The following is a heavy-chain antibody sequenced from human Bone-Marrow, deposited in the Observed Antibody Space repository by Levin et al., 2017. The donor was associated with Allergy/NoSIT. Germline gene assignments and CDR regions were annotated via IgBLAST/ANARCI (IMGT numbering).Heavy chain of an antibody. CDR2: IKSKTDGGTI. D-gene: IGHD6-13*01. CDR1: GFSFSNAW. CDR3: TTYNSSWYYFDY. J-gene: IGHJ4*02. V-gene: IGHV3-15*01. Sequence: SGGSLRLSCAASGFSFSNAWMSWARQAPGKGLEWVGRIKSKTDGGTIEYAAPVKGRFTISRDDSKNTLYLQMNSLKTEDTAVYYCTTYNSSWYYFDYWGQGTLVTVSS.